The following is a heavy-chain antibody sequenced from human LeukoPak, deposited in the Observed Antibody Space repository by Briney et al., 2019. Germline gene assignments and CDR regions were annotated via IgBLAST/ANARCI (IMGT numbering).Heavy chain of an antibody. Sequence: ASVKVSCKASGYTFTSQYVHWVRQAPGRGLEWMGIINPSGGSTRYAQKSQGRVTMTRDTSTSTVYMELKRLRSEDTAVYYCASWFGENDALGIWGQGTMVTVSS. CDR3: ASWFGENDALGI. CDR1: GYTFTSQY. J-gene: IGHJ3*02. V-gene: IGHV1-46*01. D-gene: IGHD3-10*01. CDR2: INPSGGST.